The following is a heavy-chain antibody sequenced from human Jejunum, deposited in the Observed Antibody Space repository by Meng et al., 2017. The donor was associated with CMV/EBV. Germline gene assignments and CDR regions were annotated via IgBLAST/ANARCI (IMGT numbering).Heavy chain of an antibody. V-gene: IGHV1-69*10. CDR2: IIPSLNIA. CDR1: FSTYS. CDR3: ARVHQQLVRGYFDS. D-gene: IGHD6-13*01. Sequence: FSTYSVSWVRQAPGQGLEWMGGIIPSLNIANYAQKFRGRITITADNADKSTSTAYMELSSLRSEDTAVYYCARVHQQLVRGYFDSWGQGTLVTVSS. J-gene: IGHJ4*02.